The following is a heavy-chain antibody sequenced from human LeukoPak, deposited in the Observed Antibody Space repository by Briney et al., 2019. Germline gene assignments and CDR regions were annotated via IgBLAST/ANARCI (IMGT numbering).Heavy chain of an antibody. D-gene: IGHD5-24*01. CDR1: GGSFSGYY. V-gene: IGHV4-34*01. Sequence: SETLSLTCAVYGGSFSGYYWSWIRQPPGKGLEWIGEINHSGSTNYNPSLKSRVTISVDTSKNQFSLKLSSVTAADTAVYYCARGRRDGYNPYWYFDLWGRGTLVTVSS. CDR2: INHSGST. J-gene: IGHJ2*01. CDR3: ARGRRDGYNPYWYFDL.